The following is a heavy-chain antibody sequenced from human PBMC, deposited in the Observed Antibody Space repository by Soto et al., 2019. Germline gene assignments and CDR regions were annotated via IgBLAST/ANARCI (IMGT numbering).Heavy chain of an antibody. CDR2: IYYSGST. Sequence: SETLSLTCTVSGGSISSYYWSWIRQPPGKGLEWIGYIYYSGSTNYNPSLKSRVTISVDTSKNQFSLKLSSVTAADTAVYYCARSEGTPGSTVKDDWFEDWGQGNLVSVPS. J-gene: IGHJ5*02. D-gene: IGHD2-15*01. CDR3: ARSEGTPGSTVKDDWFED. V-gene: IGHV4-59*01. CDR1: GGSISSYY.